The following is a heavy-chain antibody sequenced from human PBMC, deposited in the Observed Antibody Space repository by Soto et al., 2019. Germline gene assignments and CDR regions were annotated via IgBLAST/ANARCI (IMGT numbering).Heavy chain of an antibody. CDR1: GFTFSSYS. D-gene: IGHD3-9*01. V-gene: IGHV3-48*01. J-gene: IGHJ4*02. Sequence: GGSLRLSCAASGFTFSSYSMNWVRQAPGKGLEWVSDISSSSSNTYYADSVKGRFTISRDNAKNSLYLQMNGLRAEDTAVYHCARWVGGESRYIDYWGQGTLVNVS. CDR2: ISSSSSNT. CDR3: ARWVGGESRYIDY.